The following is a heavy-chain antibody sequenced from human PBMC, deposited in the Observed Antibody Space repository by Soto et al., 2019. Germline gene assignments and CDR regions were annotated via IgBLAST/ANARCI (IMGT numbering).Heavy chain of an antibody. CDR1: GYSFTGYY. J-gene: IGHJ4*02. D-gene: IGHD2-8*02. Sequence: HEHLVQSGAEVKRPGASLKVSCKASGYSFTGYYIHWVRQAPGQGLEWMGWINPDSGATNYAQNFQGRGTLTRDTSISTASMDLTSLTSDDTAVYYCARGDYGTGGYPFPYFDYWGQGTLVIVSS. V-gene: IGHV1-2*02. CDR2: INPDSGAT. CDR3: ARGDYGTGGYPFPYFDY.